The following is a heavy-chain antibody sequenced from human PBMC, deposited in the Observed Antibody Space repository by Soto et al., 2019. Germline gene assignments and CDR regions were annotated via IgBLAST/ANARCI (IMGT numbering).Heavy chain of an antibody. CDR2: IYYSGSP. Sequence: SETLSLTCTVSGGSISTYYWSWIRQPPGKGLEWIGYIYYSGSPNYNPSLKSRVTISVDTSKNQFSLKLSSVTAADTAVYYCARGLNPFDPWGQGTLVTVSS. CDR3: ARGLNPFDP. J-gene: IGHJ5*02. CDR1: GGSISTYY. V-gene: IGHV4-59*01.